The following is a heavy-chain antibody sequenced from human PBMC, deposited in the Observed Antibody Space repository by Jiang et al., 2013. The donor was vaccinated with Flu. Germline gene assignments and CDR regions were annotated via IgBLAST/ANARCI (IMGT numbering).Heavy chain of an antibody. D-gene: IGHD2-2*01. CDR3: ARADIVVVPAAVWFDP. CDR1: GGSISSYY. Sequence: PGLVKPSETLSLTCTVSGGSISSYYWSWIRQPPGKGLEWIGYIYYSGSTNYNPSLKSRVTISVDTSKNQFSLKLSSVTAADTAVYYCARADIVVVPAAVWFDPWGQGTLVTVSS. V-gene: IGHV4-59*01. J-gene: IGHJ5*02. CDR2: IYYSGST.